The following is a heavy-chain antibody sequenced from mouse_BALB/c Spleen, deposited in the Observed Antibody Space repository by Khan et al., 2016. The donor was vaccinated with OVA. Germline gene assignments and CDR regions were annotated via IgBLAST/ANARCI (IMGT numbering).Heavy chain of an antibody. Sequence: VQLQQSGPEVVKPGASVKMSCKASGYTFTSYVMHWVKQKPGQGLEWIGYIYPYNDATKYNEKFNGKATLTSDKSSSTAYMELSSLTSEDYAVYYCATVDGYYVSFAYWGQGTLVTVSA. V-gene: IGHV1S136*01. CDR2: IYPYNDAT. CDR3: ATVDGYYVSFAY. CDR1: GYTFTSYV. J-gene: IGHJ3*01. D-gene: IGHD2-3*01.